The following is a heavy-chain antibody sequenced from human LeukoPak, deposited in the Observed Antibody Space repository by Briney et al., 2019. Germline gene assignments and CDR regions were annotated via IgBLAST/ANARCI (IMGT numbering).Heavy chain of an antibody. J-gene: IGHJ4*02. CDR2: IDPSDSHT. CDR1: GYSFTSYW. CDR3: AGKPSGTWYGAK. D-gene: IGHD6-13*01. V-gene: IGHV5-10-1*01. Sequence: GESLRISCTGSGYSFTSYWISWVRQMPGKGLEWMGRIDPSDSHTIYSPSFSGQVNISTDKSINTAYLQWRSLKASDTAIYYCAGKPSGTWYGAKWGQGTLVTVSS.